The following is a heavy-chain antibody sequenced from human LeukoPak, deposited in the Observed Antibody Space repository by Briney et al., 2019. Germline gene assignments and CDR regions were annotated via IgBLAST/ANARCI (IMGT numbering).Heavy chain of an antibody. Sequence: GGSLRLSCAASGFTFSNFGMHWVRQAPGKGLEWVAFIRYDGSNKYYADSVKGRFTISRDNSKNTLYLQMNSLRGEDTAVYYCAKDGDTMSGTYYYDMDVWGKGTTVTISS. CDR3: AKDGDTMSGTYYYDMDV. D-gene: IGHD1-26*01. CDR1: GFTFSNFG. V-gene: IGHV3-30*02. J-gene: IGHJ6*03. CDR2: IRYDGSNK.